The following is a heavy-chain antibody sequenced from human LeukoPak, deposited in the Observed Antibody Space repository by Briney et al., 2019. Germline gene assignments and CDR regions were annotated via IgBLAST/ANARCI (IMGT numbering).Heavy chain of an antibody. J-gene: IGHJ4*02. CDR3: AGGSPLPSSFDY. Sequence: SETLSLTCAVSGGSISSGGYSWSWIRQPPGKGLEWIGYIYHSGSTYYNPSLKSRVTISVDRSKNQFSLKLSSVTAADTAVYYCAGGSPLPSSFDYWGQGTLVTVSS. V-gene: IGHV4-30-2*01. D-gene: IGHD6-6*01. CDR1: GGSISSGGYS. CDR2: IYHSGST.